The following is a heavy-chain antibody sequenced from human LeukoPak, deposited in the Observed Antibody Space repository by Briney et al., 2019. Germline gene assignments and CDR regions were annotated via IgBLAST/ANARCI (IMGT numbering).Heavy chain of an antibody. CDR3: ASPAIFGVPQGYMDV. D-gene: IGHD3-3*01. V-gene: IGHV4-39*07. Sequence: SETLSLTCTVSGGSISSSSYYWGWIRQPPGKGLEWIGCIYYSGSTYYNPSLKSRVTISVDTSKNQFSLKLSSVTAADTAVYYCASPAIFGVPQGYMDVWGKGTTVTVSS. J-gene: IGHJ6*03. CDR1: GGSISSSSYY. CDR2: IYYSGST.